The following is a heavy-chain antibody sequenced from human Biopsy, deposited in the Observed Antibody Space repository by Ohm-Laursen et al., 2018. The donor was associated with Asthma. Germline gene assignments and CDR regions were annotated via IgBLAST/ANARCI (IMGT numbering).Heavy chain of an antibody. V-gene: IGHV4-38-2*02. CDR2: IFYTGNT. CDR1: SASIRSTNY. Sequence: SETLSLTCTVSSASIRSTNYWAWIRQPPGERLEGVGRIFYTGNTFYPQSLKSRLGLSVDTSGNQFSLGLRSGTAADTAVYYCARHWSGNGWHDTYSWFDPWGQGSQVTVSS. CDR3: ARHWSGNGWHDTYSWFDP. J-gene: IGHJ5*01. D-gene: IGHD1-1*01.